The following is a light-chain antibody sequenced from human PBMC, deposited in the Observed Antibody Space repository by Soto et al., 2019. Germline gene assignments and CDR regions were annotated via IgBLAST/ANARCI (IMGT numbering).Light chain of an antibody. CDR1: SSNIGSGS. V-gene: IGLV1-44*01. CDR3: ASWDVSLNGLYV. CDR2: NND. Sequence: QSVLTQPPSVSAAPGQKVTISCSGTSSNIGSGSVNWYQQLPGTAPKLLIYNNDQWPSGVPDRFSGSKSGTSASLDISGLQSEDEADYYCASWDVSLNGLYVFGTGTKVTVL. J-gene: IGLJ1*01.